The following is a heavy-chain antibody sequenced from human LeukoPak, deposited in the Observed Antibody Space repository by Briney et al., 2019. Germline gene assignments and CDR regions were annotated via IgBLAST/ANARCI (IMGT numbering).Heavy chain of an antibody. CDR3: ARAYDSSGYAFDI. J-gene: IGHJ3*02. CDR1: GYTFTGYY. CDR2: INLNRGGT. V-gene: IGHV1-2*06. D-gene: IGHD3-22*01. Sequence: VASVKVSCKASGYTFTGYYMHWERQSPGQGLECMGRINLNRGGTNYAQKFQGRVTMTRDTSISTAYMELSRLRSDDTAVYYCARAYDSSGYAFDIWVQGTLVTVSS.